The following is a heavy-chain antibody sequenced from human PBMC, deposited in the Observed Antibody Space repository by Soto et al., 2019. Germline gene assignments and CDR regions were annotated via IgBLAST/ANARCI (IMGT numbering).Heavy chain of an antibody. CDR3: ASTSTNYYYYGMDV. CDR1: GFTFSSYW. Sequence: PGGSLRLSCAASGFTFSSYWMSWVRQAPGKGLEWVANINQDGSEKYYVDSVKGRFTISRDNAKNSLYLQMNSLRAEDTAVYYCASTSTNYYYYGMDVWGQGTTVTVSS. D-gene: IGHD2-8*01. CDR2: INQDGSEK. V-gene: IGHV3-7*03. J-gene: IGHJ6*02.